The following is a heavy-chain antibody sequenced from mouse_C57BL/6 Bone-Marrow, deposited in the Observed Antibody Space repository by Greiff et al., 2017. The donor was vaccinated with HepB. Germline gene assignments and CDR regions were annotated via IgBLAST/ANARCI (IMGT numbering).Heavy chain of an antibody. CDR3: AEYNISLGGYSAVEY. CDR1: GFSLTSYG. J-gene: IGHJ4*01. D-gene: IGHD1-3*01. Sequence: QVQLQESGPGLVAPSQSLSITCTVSGFSLTSYGVSWVRQPPGKGLEWLGVIWGDGSKNYHSAIISRLSISKDNSKSQVFLKLNSLQAEDTATYYCAEYNISLGGYSAVEYWGQGTSVTVSS. CDR2: IWGDGSK. V-gene: IGHV2-3*01.